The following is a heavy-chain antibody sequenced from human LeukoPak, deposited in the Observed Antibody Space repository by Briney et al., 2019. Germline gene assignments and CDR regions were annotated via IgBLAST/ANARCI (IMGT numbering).Heavy chain of an antibody. CDR2: INHSGST. Sequence: KPSETLSLTCAVYGGSFSGYYWSWIRQPPGKGLEWIGEINHSGSTNYNPSLKSRVTISVDTSKNQFSLKLSSVTAADTAVYYCARAVVVTAGFDYWGQGTLVTVSS. CDR3: ARAVVVTAGFDY. V-gene: IGHV4-34*01. J-gene: IGHJ4*02. D-gene: IGHD2-15*01. CDR1: GGSFSGYY.